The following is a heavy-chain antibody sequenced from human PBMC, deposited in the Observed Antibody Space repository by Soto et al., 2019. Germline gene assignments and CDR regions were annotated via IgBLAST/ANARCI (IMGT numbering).Heavy chain of an antibody. D-gene: IGHD5-12*01. CDR3: ATDSLHLGWLRYGMDV. CDR1: GYTLTELS. Sequence: QVQLVQSGAEVKKPGTSVKVSCKVSGYTLTELSMHWVRQAPGKGLEWMGGFDPEDGETIYAQKFQGRVTMTEDTSTDTAYMELSSLRSEDTAVYYCATDSLHLGWLRYGMDVWGQGTTVTVSS. CDR2: FDPEDGET. V-gene: IGHV1-24*01. J-gene: IGHJ6*02.